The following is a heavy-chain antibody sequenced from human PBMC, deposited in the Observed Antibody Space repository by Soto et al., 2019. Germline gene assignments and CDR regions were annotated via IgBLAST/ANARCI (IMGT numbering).Heavy chain of an antibody. V-gene: IGHV3-23*01. CDR2: ISGSGGST. CDR1: GFTFSSYA. J-gene: IGHJ4*02. Sequence: LRLSCAASGFTFSSYAMSWVRQAPGKGLEWVSAISGSGGSTYYADSVKGRFTISRDNSKNTLYLQMNSLRSEDTAVYYCAKDSAYYNSRGFDYWGQGTLVTVSS. CDR3: AKDSAYYNSRGFDY. D-gene: IGHD3-22*01.